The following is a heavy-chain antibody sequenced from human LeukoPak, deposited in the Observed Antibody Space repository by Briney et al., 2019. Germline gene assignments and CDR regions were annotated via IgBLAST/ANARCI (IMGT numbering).Heavy chain of an antibody. CDR2: IYTSGST. D-gene: IGHD3-10*01. CDR3: ARNNYGSGTKFKY. Sequence: PSETLSLTCTVSGGSISSGSYYWSWIRQPAGKGLEWIGRIYTSGSTNYNPSLKSRVTISVDTSKNQFSLKLSSVTAADTAVYYCARNNYGSGTKFKYWGQGTLVTVSS. V-gene: IGHV4-61*02. J-gene: IGHJ4*02. CDR1: GGSISSGSYY.